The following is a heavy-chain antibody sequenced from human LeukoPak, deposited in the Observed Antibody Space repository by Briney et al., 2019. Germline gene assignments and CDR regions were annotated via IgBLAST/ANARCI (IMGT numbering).Heavy chain of an antibody. CDR1: GGSISSSSYY. D-gene: IGHD6-13*01. CDR2: IYYSGST. V-gene: IGHV4-39*01. J-gene: IGHJ4*02. Sequence: SETLSLTCTVSGGSISSSSYYWGWIRQPPGKGLEWIGSIYYSGSTYYNPSLKSRVTISVDTSKNQFSLKLSSVTAADTAVYYCASASIAAAGIGPPFFDYWGQGTLVTVSS. CDR3: ASASIAAAGIGPPFFDY.